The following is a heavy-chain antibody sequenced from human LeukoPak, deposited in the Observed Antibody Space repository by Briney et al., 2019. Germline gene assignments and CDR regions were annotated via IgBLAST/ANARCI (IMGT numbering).Heavy chain of an antibody. CDR3: ARAGYYYDSSGPGAFDI. D-gene: IGHD3-22*01. V-gene: IGHV3-21*01. CDR1: GFTFDDYG. J-gene: IGHJ3*02. CDR2: ISSSSSYI. Sequence: PGGSLRLSCAASGFTFDDYGMSWVRQAPGKGLEWVSSISSSSSYIYYADSVKGRFTISRDNAKNSLYLQMNSLRAEDTAVYYCARAGYYYDSSGPGAFDIWGQGTMVTVSS.